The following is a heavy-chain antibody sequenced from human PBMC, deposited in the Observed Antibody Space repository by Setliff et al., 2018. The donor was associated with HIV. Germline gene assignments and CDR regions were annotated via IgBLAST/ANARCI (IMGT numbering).Heavy chain of an antibody. J-gene: IGHJ4*02. D-gene: IGHD5-12*01. CDR3: HSGYDTEEQSYFDY. Sequence: GESLKISCAASGFAFDRYWMHWVRQAPGKGLVWVSRVNTDGSSKTYADSVKDRFTISRDNAKNTLYLQMNSLRAEDTGVYYCHSGYDTEEQSYFDYWGQGTLVTVSS. V-gene: IGHV3-74*01. CDR1: GFAFDRYW. CDR2: VNTDGSSK.